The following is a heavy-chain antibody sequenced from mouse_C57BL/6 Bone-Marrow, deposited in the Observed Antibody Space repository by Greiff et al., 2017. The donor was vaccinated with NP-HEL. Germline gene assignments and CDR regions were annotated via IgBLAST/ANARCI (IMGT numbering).Heavy chain of an antibody. V-gene: IGHV1-26*01. Sequence: LVKPGASVKISCKASGYTFTDYYMNWVKQSHGKSLEWIGDINPNNGGTSYNQKFKGKATLTVDKSSSTAYMELRSLTSEDSAVYYCAITTVVARLDYWGQGTTLTVSS. CDR2: INPNNGGT. CDR1: GYTFTDYY. J-gene: IGHJ2*01. CDR3: AITTVVARLDY. D-gene: IGHD1-1*01.